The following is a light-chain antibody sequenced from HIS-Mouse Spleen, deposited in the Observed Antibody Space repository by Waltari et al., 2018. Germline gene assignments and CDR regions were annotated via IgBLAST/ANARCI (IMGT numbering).Light chain of an antibody. J-gene: IGLJ3*02. CDR2: EVS. Sequence: QSALTQPPSASGSPGQSVPISCTGTSSDVGGYNYVSWFQQHPGKAPKLMIYEVSKRPPGVRGRFSGRKSGHTASLTVSGLQAEDEADYYCSSYAGSNNLNWVFGGGTKLTVL. V-gene: IGLV2-8*01. CDR3: SSYAGSNNLNWV. CDR1: SSDVGGYNY.